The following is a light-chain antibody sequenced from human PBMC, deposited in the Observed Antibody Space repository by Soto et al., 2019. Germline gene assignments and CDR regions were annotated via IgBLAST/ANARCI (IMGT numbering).Light chain of an antibody. J-gene: IGKJ2*01. Sequence: AIRMTQSPSSFSASTGDRVTITCRASQGISSYLAWYQQKPGKAPKLLIYAASTLQSGVPSRFSGSGSGTDFTLTISGLQSEDFATYYCQQDYSYPRTFGQGTKLEIK. CDR3: QQDYSYPRT. V-gene: IGKV1-8*01. CDR2: AAS. CDR1: QGISSY.